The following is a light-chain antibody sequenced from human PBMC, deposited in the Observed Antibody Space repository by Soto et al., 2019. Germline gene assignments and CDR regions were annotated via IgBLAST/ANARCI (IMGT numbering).Light chain of an antibody. V-gene: IGLV2-14*01. CDR2: DVS. J-gene: IGLJ1*01. CDR3: SSYTSSSTPFV. CDR1: SSDVGGYNY. Sequence: QSALTQPASVSGSPGQSITISCTGTSSDVGGYNYVSWYQQHPGKAPKLMIYDVSNRPSGVSNRFSGSKSGNTASLTISGLQAEDEVDDYCSSYTSSSTPFVFGTGTKVTVL.